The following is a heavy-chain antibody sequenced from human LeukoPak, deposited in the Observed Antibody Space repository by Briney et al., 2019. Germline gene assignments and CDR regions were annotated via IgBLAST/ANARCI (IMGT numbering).Heavy chain of an antibody. J-gene: IGHJ5*02. V-gene: IGHV4-34*01. D-gene: IGHD3-3*01. CDR2: INHSGST. Sequence: SETLSLTCAVYGGSFSGYYWSWIRQPPGKGLEWIGEINHSGSTNYNPSLKSRVTISVDTSKNQFPLKLSSVTAADTAVYYCARDFLSSVFGVVTPNWFDPWGQGTLVTVSS. CDR3: ARDFLSSVFGVVTPNWFDP. CDR1: GGSFSGYY.